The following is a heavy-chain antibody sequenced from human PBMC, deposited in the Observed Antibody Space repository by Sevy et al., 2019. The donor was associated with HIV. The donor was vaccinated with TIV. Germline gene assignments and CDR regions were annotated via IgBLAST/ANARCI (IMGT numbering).Heavy chain of an antibody. CDR2: ISSSSSTI. Sequence: GGCLRLSCAASGFTFSSYSMNWVRQAPGKGLEWVSYISSSSSTIYYADSVKGRFTISRDNAKNSLYLQMNSLRDEDTAVYYCARGRITMTYGDAFDIWGQGTMVTVSS. D-gene: IGHD3-22*01. CDR3: ARGRITMTYGDAFDI. J-gene: IGHJ3*02. CDR1: GFTFSSYS. V-gene: IGHV3-48*02.